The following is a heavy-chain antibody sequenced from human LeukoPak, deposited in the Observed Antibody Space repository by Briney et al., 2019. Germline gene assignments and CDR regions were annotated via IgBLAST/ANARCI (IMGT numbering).Heavy chain of an antibody. D-gene: IGHD2-2*01. J-gene: IGHJ4*02. Sequence: XGGSLRLSCAASGFTFSDYYMSWIRQAPGRGLEWVSFITSSGSTIYYADSVKGRFTISRDNAKNSLYLQMNSLRAEDTAVYYCARLSPAPIPDYWGQGTLVTVSS. CDR1: GFTFSDYY. CDR3: ARLSPAPIPDY. CDR2: ITSSGSTI. V-gene: IGHV3-11*01.